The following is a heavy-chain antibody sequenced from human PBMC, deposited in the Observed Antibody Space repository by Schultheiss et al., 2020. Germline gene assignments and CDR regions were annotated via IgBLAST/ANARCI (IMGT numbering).Heavy chain of an antibody. Sequence: GESLKISCAASGFTFSSYGMEWVRQAPGKGLEWVAVISYDGSNKYYADSVKGRFTISRDNSKNTLYLQMNSLRAEDTAVYYCAKDKLRGVIYGMDVWGQGTTVTVSS. CDR2: ISYDGSNK. CDR3: AKDKLRGVIYGMDV. D-gene: IGHD3-10*01. J-gene: IGHJ6*02. CDR1: GFTFSSYG. V-gene: IGHV3-30*18.